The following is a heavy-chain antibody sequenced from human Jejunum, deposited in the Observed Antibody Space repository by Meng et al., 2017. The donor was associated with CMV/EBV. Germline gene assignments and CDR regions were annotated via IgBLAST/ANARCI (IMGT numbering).Heavy chain of an antibody. D-gene: IGHD6-25*01. J-gene: IGHJ4*02. V-gene: IGHV3-23*01. Sequence: TFKNYVMAWVRQDPVKGLVCVSRISGSGGATYYADSVKGCFTISRDNSKNTLYLQMNSLRADDTAMYYCAKDRDSGYSSGWSHFDYWGQGILVTVSS. CDR1: TFKNYV. CDR2: ISGSGGAT. CDR3: AKDRDSGYSSGWSHFDY.